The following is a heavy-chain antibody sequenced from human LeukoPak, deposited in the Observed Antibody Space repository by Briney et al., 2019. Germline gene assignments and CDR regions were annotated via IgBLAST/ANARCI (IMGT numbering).Heavy chain of an antibody. J-gene: IGHJ4*02. Sequence: SVKVSCKASGYTFTSYGITWVRQAPGQGLEWMGGIIPIFGTANYAQKFQGRVTITADESTSTAYMELSSLRSEDTAVYYCARARAVAGLGYFDYWGQGTLVTVSS. CDR2: IIPIFGTA. CDR1: GYTFTSYG. V-gene: IGHV1-69*13. D-gene: IGHD6-19*01. CDR3: ARARAVAGLGYFDY.